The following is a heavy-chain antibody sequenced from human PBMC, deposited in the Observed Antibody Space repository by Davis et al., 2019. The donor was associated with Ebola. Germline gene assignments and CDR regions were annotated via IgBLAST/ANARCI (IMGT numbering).Heavy chain of an antibody. J-gene: IGHJ6*02. CDR2: MSASGGVT. D-gene: IGHD6-19*01. Sequence: GESLKISCAASGFTFSSFGMSWVRQAPGKGLEWISAMSASGGVTHYADSVKGRFATSRDNSKNTLYLQMNSLRAEDTAVYYCAKSSVAGTSGMDVWGQGTTVTVSS. CDR1: GFTFSSFG. CDR3: AKSSVAGTSGMDV. V-gene: IGHV3-23*01.